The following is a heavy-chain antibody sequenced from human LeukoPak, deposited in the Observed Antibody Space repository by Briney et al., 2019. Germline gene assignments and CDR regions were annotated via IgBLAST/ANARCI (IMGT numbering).Heavy chain of an antibody. CDR3: ARVSRFLEWLAPLDV. J-gene: IGHJ6*04. D-gene: IGHD3-3*01. V-gene: IGHV3-30*03. Sequence: GGSLRLSCAASGFTFSSYSMNWVRQAPGKGLEWVAVISYDGSNKYYADSVKGRFTISRDNSKNTLYLQMNSLRAEDTAVYYCARVSRFLEWLAPLDVWGKGTTVTVSS. CDR2: ISYDGSNK. CDR1: GFTFSSYS.